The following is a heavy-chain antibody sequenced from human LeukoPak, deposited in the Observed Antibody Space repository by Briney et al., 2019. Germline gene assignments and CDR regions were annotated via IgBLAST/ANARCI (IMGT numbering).Heavy chain of an antibody. Sequence: GGSLRPSCAASGFTFKTYTMNWVRQAPGKGLEWVSSITASSTAIYSADSVKGRFTISRDNAKNFLYLQMNGLRAEDTAVYYCAKTYYDILTVNTPYFAYGGREFLATV. J-gene: IGHJ4*02. CDR2: ITASSTAI. CDR1: GFTFKTYT. V-gene: IGHV3-21*01. D-gene: IGHD3-9*01. CDR3: AKTYYDILTVNTPYFAY.